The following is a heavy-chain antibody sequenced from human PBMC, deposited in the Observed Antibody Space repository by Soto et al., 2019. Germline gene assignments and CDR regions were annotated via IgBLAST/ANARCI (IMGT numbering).Heavy chain of an antibody. CDR1: GGSISSGGYS. CDR2: IYHSGST. D-gene: IGHD2-2*01. CDR3: DRGTDCISTSCWFDP. Sequence: SETLSLTCAVSGGSISSGGYSWSWIRQPPGKGLEWIGYIYHSGSTYYNPSLKSRVTISVDRSKNQFSLKLSSVTAADTAVYYCDRGTDCISTSCWFDPWGQGTLVTVSS. V-gene: IGHV4-30-2*01. J-gene: IGHJ5*02.